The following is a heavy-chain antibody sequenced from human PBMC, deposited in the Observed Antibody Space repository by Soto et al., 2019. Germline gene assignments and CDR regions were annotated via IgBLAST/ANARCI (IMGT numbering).Heavy chain of an antibody. CDR2: ISGSGDST. V-gene: IGHV3-23*01. CDR1: GFTFSSYA. D-gene: IGHD1-26*01. CDR3: ARRGSGSYYDY. Sequence: EVQLLESGGGLVQPGGSLRLSCAASGFTFSSYAMRWVHQAPGKGLEWVSAISGSGDSTYYADSVKGRFTISRDNSKNTLYLQMNSLRAADTAVYYCARRGSGSYYDYWGQGTLVTVSS. J-gene: IGHJ4*02.